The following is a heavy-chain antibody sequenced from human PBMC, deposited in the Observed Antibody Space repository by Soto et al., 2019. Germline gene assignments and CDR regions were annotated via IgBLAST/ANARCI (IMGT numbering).Heavy chain of an antibody. CDR3: ARTPLFGVVISLYSES. V-gene: IGHV4-34*01. Sequence: PSETLSLTCAVYGGSFSGYYWSWIRQPPGKGLEWIGEINHSGSTNYNPSLKSRVTISVDTSKNQFSLKLSSVTAADTAVYYCARTPLFGVVISLYSESWGKGKMVNVSP. CDR2: INHSGST. D-gene: IGHD3-3*01. J-gene: IGHJ4*02. CDR1: GGSFSGYY.